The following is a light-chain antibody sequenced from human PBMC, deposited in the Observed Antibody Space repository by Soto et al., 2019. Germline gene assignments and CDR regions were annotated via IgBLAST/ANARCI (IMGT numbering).Light chain of an antibody. J-gene: IGKJ1*01. Sequence: IVMTQCPATLCVSPGERATLSCGGSQNIYSNVAWYQQRPGQAPRLLIYGTSLRATGIPDRFSGSGSGTDFTLTINRLDPEDFVVYYCQQYGSSPAAFGEGTKVDIK. CDR1: QNIYSN. CDR3: QQYGSSPAA. CDR2: GTS. V-gene: IGKV3-20*01.